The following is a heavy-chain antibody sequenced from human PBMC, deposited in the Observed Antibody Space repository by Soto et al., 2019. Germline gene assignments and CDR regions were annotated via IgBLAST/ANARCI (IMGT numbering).Heavy chain of an antibody. CDR1: GFTFSSYA. V-gene: IGHV3-30-3*01. J-gene: IGHJ6*02. CDR3: ARDGGWELLLDYYYYGMDV. Sequence: PGGSLRLSCAASGFTFSSYAMHWVRQAPGKGLEWVAVISYDGSNKYYADSVKGRFTISRDNSKNTLYLQMNSLRAEDTAVYYCARDGGWELLLDYYYYGMDVWGQGTTVTVSS. D-gene: IGHD1-26*01. CDR2: ISYDGSNK.